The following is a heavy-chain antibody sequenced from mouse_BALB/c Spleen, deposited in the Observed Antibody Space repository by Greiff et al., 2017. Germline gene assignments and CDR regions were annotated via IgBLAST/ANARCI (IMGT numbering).Heavy chain of an antibody. CDR3: TGDYGSSHWYFDV. J-gene: IGHJ1*01. Sequence: EVQRVESGGGLVQPGGSMKLSCVASGFTFSNYWMNWVRQSPEKGLEWVAEIRLKSNNYATHYAESVKGRFTISRDDSKSSVYLQMNNLRAEDTGIYYCTGDYGSSHWYFDVWGAGTTVTVSS. CDR2: IRLKSNNYAT. V-gene: IGHV6-6*02. CDR1: GFTFSNYW. D-gene: IGHD1-1*01.